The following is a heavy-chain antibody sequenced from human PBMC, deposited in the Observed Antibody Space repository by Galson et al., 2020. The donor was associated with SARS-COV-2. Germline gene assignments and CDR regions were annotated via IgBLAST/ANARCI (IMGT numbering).Heavy chain of an antibody. V-gene: IGHV5-51*01. D-gene: IGHD2-2*01. J-gene: IGHJ6*02. CDR1: GYSFTSYW. CDR3: PRSYQPLLYNYYYYGMDV. CDR2: SYPVDSDT. Sequence: GEALKISCQGSGYSFTSYWIGGVRQMPGKGLEWMGISYPVDSDTRYSTSFQAQVTIPADKSISTAYLQWSSLKASATAMYYYPRSYQPLLYNYYYYGMDVWGQGTTVTVSS.